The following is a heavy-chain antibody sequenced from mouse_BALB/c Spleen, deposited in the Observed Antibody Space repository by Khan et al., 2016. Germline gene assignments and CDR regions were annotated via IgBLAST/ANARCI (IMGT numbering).Heavy chain of an antibody. Sequence: QMQLEESAAELARPGASVKMSCKASGYTFTSYTMHWVKQRPGQGLEWIGYINPSSGYTEYNQKFKDKTTLTADKSSSTAYMQLSSLTSEDSAVYYCAREEYGNSYYAMDYWGQGTSVTVSS. CDR3: AREEYGNSYYAMDY. CDR1: GYTFTSYT. D-gene: IGHD2-10*02. V-gene: IGHV1-4*02. CDR2: INPSSGYT. J-gene: IGHJ4*01.